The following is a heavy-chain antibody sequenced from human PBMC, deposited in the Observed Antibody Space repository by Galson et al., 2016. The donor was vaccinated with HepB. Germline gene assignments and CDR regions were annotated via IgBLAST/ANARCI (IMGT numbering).Heavy chain of an antibody. J-gene: IGHJ4*02. V-gene: IGHV3-23*01. Sequence: SLRLSCAASGFTFSRYAMSWVRQAPGKGLEWVSAISGSDGSTYYADSEKGRFTISRDNSKNTVYLQMNSLRAEDTAVYYCAFSSGFYRHWSQGTLVTVSS. CDR2: ISGSDGST. D-gene: IGHD3-22*01. CDR1: GFTFSRYA. CDR3: AFSSGFYRH.